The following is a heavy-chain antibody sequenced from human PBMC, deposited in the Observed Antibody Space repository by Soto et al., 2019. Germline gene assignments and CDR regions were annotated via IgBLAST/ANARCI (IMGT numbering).Heavy chain of an antibody. CDR2: IYYSGST. V-gene: IGHV4-59*08. CDR1: GWSLRSYY. J-gene: IGHJ6*03. D-gene: IGHD3-10*01. CDR3: ARLDRIWFGPVYYYYMDV. Sequence: PSGALSPAPTFSGWSLRSYYLGWIPAPPGEGLEWIGYIYYSGSTNYNPSLKSRVTISVDTSKNQFSLKLSSVTAADTAVYYCARLDRIWFGPVYYYYMDVWGKGTTVTVSS.